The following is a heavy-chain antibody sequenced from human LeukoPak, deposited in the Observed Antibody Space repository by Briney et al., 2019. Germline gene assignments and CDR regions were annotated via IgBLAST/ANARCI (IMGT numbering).Heavy chain of an antibody. D-gene: IGHD6-13*01. Sequence: SVKVSCKASGGTFSSYAISWVRQAPGQGLEWMGGIIPIFGTANYAQKFQGRVTITADKSTSTAYMELSSLRSEDTAVYYCACTPYSSRTAKEYYFDYWGQGTLVTVSS. CDR2: IIPIFGTA. CDR1: GGTFSSYA. V-gene: IGHV1-69*06. CDR3: ACTPYSSRTAKEYYFDY. J-gene: IGHJ4*02.